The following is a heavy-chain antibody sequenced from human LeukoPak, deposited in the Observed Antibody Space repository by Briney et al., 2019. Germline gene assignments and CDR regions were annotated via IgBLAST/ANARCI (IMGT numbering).Heavy chain of an antibody. V-gene: IGHV1-46*01. CDR3: AKGGPVGPFDY. CDR1: GDIFTSYY. Sequence: GASVKVSCKASGDIFTSYYIHWVRQAPGQGLEWMGIINPSGGGTSYAKKFQGRVTMTRDTSTTTVYMELSSLRSEDTAVYYCAKGGPVGPFDYWGQGTLVTVSS. CDR2: INPSGGGT. J-gene: IGHJ4*02. D-gene: IGHD1-26*01.